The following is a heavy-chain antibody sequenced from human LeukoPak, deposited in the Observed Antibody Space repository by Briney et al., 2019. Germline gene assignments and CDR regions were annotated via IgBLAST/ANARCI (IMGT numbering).Heavy chain of an antibody. D-gene: IGHD3-22*01. CDR2: IYYSGST. CDR1: GGSISSSSYY. V-gene: IGHV4-39*01. CDR3: ARHRMIVDDAFDI. J-gene: IGHJ3*02. Sequence: SETLSLTCTVSGGSISSSSYYWGWIRQPPGKGLEWIGSIYYSGSTYYRPSHKSRVTISVDTSKSQFSLKLSSVTAADTAVYYCARHRMIVDDAFDIWGQGTMVTVSS.